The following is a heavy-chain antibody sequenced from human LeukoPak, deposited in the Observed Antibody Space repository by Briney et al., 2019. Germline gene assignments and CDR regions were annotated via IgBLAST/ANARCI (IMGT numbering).Heavy chain of an antibody. J-gene: IGHJ4*02. Sequence: ASVKVSCKASGGTFSSYAISWVRQAPGQGLEWMGGIIPIFGTANYAQKFQGRVTITADESTSTAYMELSSLRSEDTAVYYCASLMATNTNSLGYWGQGTLVTVSS. CDR2: IIPIFGTA. CDR3: ASLMATNTNSLGY. CDR1: GGTFSSYA. V-gene: IGHV1-69*13. D-gene: IGHD5-24*01.